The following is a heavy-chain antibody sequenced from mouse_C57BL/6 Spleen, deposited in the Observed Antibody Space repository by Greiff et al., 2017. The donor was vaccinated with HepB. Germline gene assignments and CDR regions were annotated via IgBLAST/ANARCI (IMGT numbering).Heavy chain of an antibody. CDR2: IDPSDSYT. Sequence: VQLQQPGAELVRPGTSVKLSCKASGYTFTSYWMHWVKQRPGQGLEWIGVIDPSDSYTNYNQKFKGKATLTVDTSSSTAYMQLSSLTSEDSAVYYCARTSPGNWYFDVWGTGTTVTVSS. D-gene: IGHD6-2*01. V-gene: IGHV1-59*01. J-gene: IGHJ1*03. CDR3: ARTSPGNWYFDV. CDR1: GYTFTSYW.